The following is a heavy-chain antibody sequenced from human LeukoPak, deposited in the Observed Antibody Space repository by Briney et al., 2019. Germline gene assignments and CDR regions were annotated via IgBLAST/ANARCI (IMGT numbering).Heavy chain of an antibody. CDR2: ISNGGSSGST. CDR1: GDSINAFY. D-gene: IGHD3-16*01. Sequence: PSETLSLTCTVSGDSINAFYWSWIRQPPGKGLEWIGYISNGGSSGSTNYNPSLKSRVTISADMSKNHFSLRLNSVTAADTAVYYCARFSGGTSRVDYWGQGTLVTVSS. V-gene: IGHV4-59*01. CDR3: ARFSGGTSRVDY. J-gene: IGHJ4*02.